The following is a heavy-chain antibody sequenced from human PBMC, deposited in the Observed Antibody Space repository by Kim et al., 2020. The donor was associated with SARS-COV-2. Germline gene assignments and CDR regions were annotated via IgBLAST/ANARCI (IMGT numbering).Heavy chain of an antibody. V-gene: IGHV3-33*06. Sequence: ADSEEGRFTNSRDNSKNPLYLQMNTQRAGDTAVYYCAKGLYGSGTYYFDYWGQGTLVTVSS. J-gene: IGHJ4*02. D-gene: IGHD3-10*01. CDR3: AKGLYGSGTYYFDY.